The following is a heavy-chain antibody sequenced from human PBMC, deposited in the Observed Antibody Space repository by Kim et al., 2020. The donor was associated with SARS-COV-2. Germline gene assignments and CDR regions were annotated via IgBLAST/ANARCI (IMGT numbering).Heavy chain of an antibody. Sequence: GGSLRHSCRGSGFSFGDYTMAWVRQAPGKGLEWVGFIRSQGHGGTTEYAASVRGRFTMSRDDSKSIAYLQMNSLRDDDTATYYCTRATTVVSLPDSWGQGTLVIVSS. CDR3: TRATTVVSLPDS. J-gene: IGHJ5*01. V-gene: IGHV3-49*04. D-gene: IGHD2-8*02. CDR2: IRSQGHGGTT. CDR1: GFSFGDYT.